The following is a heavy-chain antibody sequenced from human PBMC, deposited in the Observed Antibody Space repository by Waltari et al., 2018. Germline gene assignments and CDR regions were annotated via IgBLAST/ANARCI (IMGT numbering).Heavy chain of an antibody. D-gene: IGHD5-18*01. CDR1: GYTFTNYD. CDR3: VRMGWDRKIQSHHAFDV. Sequence: QVQLVQSGAEVKQPGASVKVSCKTSGYTFTNYDINWVRQGAGQGFEWMGWLNPNSDNTGYAQKFQGRITITMDTASSTAYMELRTLRSDDTAVYFCVRMGWDRKIQSHHAFDVWGQGTMVTVSS. J-gene: IGHJ3*01. V-gene: IGHV1-8*03. CDR2: LNPNSDNT.